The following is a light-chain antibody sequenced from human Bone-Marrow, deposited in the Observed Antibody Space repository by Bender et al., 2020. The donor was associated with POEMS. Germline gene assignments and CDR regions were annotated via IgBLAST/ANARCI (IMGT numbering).Light chain of an antibody. CDR1: SSDVGTYSL. V-gene: IGLV2-14*02. CDR3: QPFTSITARS. CDR2: DRS. Sequence: QSALTQPASVSGSPGQSITISCTGTSSDVGTYSLVSWYQQHPGKAPKLIIRDRSKRPSGVTDRFSGSRSGHTATLTICGTHAADEADYYCQPFTSITARSFGGGTKLTVL. J-gene: IGLJ2*01.